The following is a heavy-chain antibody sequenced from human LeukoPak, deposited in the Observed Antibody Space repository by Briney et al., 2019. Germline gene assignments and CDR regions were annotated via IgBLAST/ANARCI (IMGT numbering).Heavy chain of an antibody. CDR1: GGSISSYY. J-gene: IGHJ5*02. D-gene: IGHD1-1*01. Sequence: SETLSLTCTVSGGSISSYYWSWIRQPPGKGLEWIGYISYSGSTNFNHSLKSRVTISVDTSKNQFSLKLSSVTAADTAVYYCAREGTAGTNLNWFDPWGQGTLVTVSS. V-gene: IGHV4-59*01. CDR2: ISYSGST. CDR3: AREGTAGTNLNWFDP.